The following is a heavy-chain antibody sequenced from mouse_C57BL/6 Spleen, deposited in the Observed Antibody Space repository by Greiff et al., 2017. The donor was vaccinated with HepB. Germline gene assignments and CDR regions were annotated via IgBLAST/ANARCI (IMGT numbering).Heavy chain of an antibody. CDR1: GFSLTSYA. Sequence: QVQLQQSGPGLVAPSQSLSITCTVSGFSLTSYAISWVRQPPGKGLEWLGVIWTGGGTNYNSALKSRLSISKDNSKSQVFLKMNSLQTDDTARYYCARNWRDSLYDYDKSYAMDYWGQGTSVTVSS. CDR2: IWTGGGT. CDR3: ARNWRDSLYDYDKSYAMDY. V-gene: IGHV2-9-1*01. D-gene: IGHD2-4*01. J-gene: IGHJ4*01.